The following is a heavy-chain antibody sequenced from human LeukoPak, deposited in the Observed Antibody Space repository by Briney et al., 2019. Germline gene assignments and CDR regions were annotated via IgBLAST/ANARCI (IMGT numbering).Heavy chain of an antibody. CDR2: IIPIFGTA. V-gene: IGHV1-69*05. D-gene: IGHD2-2*01. J-gene: IGHJ4*02. CDR1: GGTFSSYA. CDR3: ARAPLGYCSSTSCLDLDY. Sequence: SVKVSCKASGGTFSSYAISWVRQAPGQGLEWMGRIIPIFGTANYAQKFQGRVTITTDESTSTAYMELSSLRSEDTAVYYCARAPLGYCSSTSCLDLDYWGQGTLVTVSS.